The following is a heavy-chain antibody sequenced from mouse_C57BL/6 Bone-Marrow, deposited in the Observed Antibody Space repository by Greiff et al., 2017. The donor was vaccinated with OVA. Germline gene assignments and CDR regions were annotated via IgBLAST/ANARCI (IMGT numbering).Heavy chain of an antibody. CDR2: IHPNSGST. Sequence: QVQLQQPGAELVKPGASVKLSCKASGYTFTSYWMHWVKQRPGQGLEWIGMIHPNSGSTNYNEKFKSKATLTVDTSSSTAYMQLSSLTSEDSAVYYCARETTVVATDYWGQGTTLTVSS. CDR1: GYTFTSYW. V-gene: IGHV1-64*01. D-gene: IGHD1-1*01. CDR3: ARETTVVATDY. J-gene: IGHJ2*01.